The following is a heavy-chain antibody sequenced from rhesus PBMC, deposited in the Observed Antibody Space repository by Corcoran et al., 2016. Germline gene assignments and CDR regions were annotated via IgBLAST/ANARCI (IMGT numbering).Heavy chain of an antibody. CDR2: IGVSSGST. Sequence: QVQLQESGPGLVKPSETLSLTCAVSGYSISSGYGWSWIRPPPGQGVEWVEDIGVSSGSTNYNPSSKSRVTSSKDTSKNQFSLKLSSVTAADTAVYYCVRAGYYLDYWGQGVLVTVSS. CDR3: VRAGYYLDY. V-gene: IGHV4-127*01. J-gene: IGHJ4*01. D-gene: IGHD3-34*01. CDR1: GYSISSGYG.